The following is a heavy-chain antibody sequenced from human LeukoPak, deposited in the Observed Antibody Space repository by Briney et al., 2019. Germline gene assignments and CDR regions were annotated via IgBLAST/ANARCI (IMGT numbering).Heavy chain of an antibody. CDR3: AKDIVVVPAAIRGYYFDY. CDR1: GFAFSDYW. V-gene: IGHV3-23*01. D-gene: IGHD2-2*02. Sequence: GGSLRLSCAASGFAFSDYWMSWMRQAPGKGLEWVSAISGSGGSTYYADSVKGRFTISRDNSKNTLYLQMNSLRAEDTAVYYCAKDIVVVPAAIRGYYFDYWGQGTLVTVSS. J-gene: IGHJ4*02. CDR2: ISGSGGST.